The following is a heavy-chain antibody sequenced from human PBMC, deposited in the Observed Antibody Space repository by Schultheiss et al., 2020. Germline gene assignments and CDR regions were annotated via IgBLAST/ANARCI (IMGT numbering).Heavy chain of an antibody. D-gene: IGHD4-23*01. J-gene: IGHJ1*01. CDR3: AKEGDYSGNSGSFHH. CDR2: ISYDGSNK. V-gene: IGHV3-30*18. CDR1: GFTFSNAW. Sequence: GESLRLSCAASGFTFSNAWMNWVRQAPGKGLEWVAVISYDGSNKYYADSVKGRFTISRDNAKNSLYLQMNSLRAEDTAVYYCAKEGDYSGNSGSFHHWGHGTLVTVAS.